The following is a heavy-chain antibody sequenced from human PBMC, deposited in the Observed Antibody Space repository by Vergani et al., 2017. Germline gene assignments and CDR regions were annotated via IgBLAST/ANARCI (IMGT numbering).Heavy chain of an antibody. Sequence: EVQLVESGGGLVQPGGSLRLSCAASGFTFSDHYMDWVRQASGKGLEWVGRTRNKANSYTTEYAASVKGRFTISRDDSKNSLYLQMNSLKIEDTAVYYCARLGYCSSTTCRQAFDIWGQGTMVTVS. CDR2: TRNKANSYTT. V-gene: IGHV3-72*01. CDR1: GFTFSDHY. CDR3: ARLGYCSSTTCRQAFDI. J-gene: IGHJ3*02. D-gene: IGHD2-2*01.